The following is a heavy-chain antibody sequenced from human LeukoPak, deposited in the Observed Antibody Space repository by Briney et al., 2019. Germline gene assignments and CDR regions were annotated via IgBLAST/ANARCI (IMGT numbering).Heavy chain of an antibody. CDR1: GYTFTGYY. Sequence: ASVKVSCTASGYTFTGYYMHWVRQAPGQGLEWMGWINPNSGGTNYEQKFQGRVTMTRDTSISTAYMELSRLRSDDTAVYYCARDLSGFCSSTSCYGFDYWGQGTLVTVSS. CDR2: INPNSGGT. CDR3: ARDLSGFCSSTSCYGFDY. V-gene: IGHV1-2*02. J-gene: IGHJ4*02. D-gene: IGHD2-2*01.